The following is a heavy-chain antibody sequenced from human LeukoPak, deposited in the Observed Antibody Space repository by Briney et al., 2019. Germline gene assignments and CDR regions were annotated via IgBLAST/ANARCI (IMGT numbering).Heavy chain of an antibody. Sequence: PGGSLRLSCAASGFTFSSYEMNWVRQAPGKGLEWVSYISSSGSTIYYADSVKGRFTISRDNSKNTLYLQMNSLRAEDTAVYYCARVLDYYYYYMDVWGKGTTVTISS. J-gene: IGHJ6*03. CDR3: ARVLDYYYYYMDV. CDR1: GFTFSSYE. V-gene: IGHV3-48*03. CDR2: ISSSGSTI.